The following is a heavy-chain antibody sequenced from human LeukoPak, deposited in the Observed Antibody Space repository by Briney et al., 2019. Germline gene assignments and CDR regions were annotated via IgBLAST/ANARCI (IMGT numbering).Heavy chain of an antibody. J-gene: IGHJ4*02. CDR2: VFTSGTT. V-gene: IGHV4-4*07. CDR3: ARHSPSGWYYFDS. CDR1: GDSMSTFD. D-gene: IGHD6-19*01. Sequence: SETLSLTCNVSGDSMSTFDWGWIRQPAGKGLEWVGQVFTSGTTAYTSSLKSRLTISIDKSSNQVSLKLISVTAADTAVYYCARHSPSGWYYFDSWGQGALVIVSS.